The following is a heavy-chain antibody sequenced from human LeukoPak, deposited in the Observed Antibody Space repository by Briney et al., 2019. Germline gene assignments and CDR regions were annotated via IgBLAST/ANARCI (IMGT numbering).Heavy chain of an antibody. Sequence: SETLSLTCTVSGYSISSGYYWGWIRQPPGKGLEWIGSIYHSGSTYYNPSLKSRVTISVDTSKNQFSLKLSSVTAADTAVYYCAREAGYCSSTSCSPGDYWGQGTLVTVSS. CDR2: IYHSGST. CDR1: GYSISSGYY. J-gene: IGHJ4*02. D-gene: IGHD2-2*01. CDR3: AREAGYCSSTSCSPGDY. V-gene: IGHV4-38-2*02.